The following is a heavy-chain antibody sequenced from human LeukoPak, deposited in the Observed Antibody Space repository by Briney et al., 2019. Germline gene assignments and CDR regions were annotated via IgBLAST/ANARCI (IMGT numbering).Heavy chain of an antibody. CDR1: GGSIRGYY. D-gene: IGHD2-8*01. V-gene: IGHV4-39*07. CDR2: IYCSGSA. CDR3: GRGYSTNAVCSLGPTQA. J-gene: IGHJ4*02. Sequence: SETLSLTCTVCGGSIRGYYGGGIRQPRGKGREGVGSIYCSGSAYYSRSLKSRVTISVGTSKEQFSLTMSSATGADPAVLLVGRGYSTNAVCSLGPTQAWGQGTLVTVSS.